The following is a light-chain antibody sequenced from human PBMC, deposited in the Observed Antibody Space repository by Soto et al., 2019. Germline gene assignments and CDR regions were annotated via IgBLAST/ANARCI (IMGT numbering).Light chain of an antibody. CDR3: QQYNILST. J-gene: IGKJ1*01. Sequence: DIVMTQSPLSLPVTPGEPASISCRSSQSLLHSNGYNYLDWYLQKPGQSPQLLIYDASTLESGVPTRFSGSGSGTEFTLTISSLHPDDFATYYCQQYNILSTFGQGTKVDIK. CDR1: QSLLHSNGYNY. V-gene: IGKV2-28*01. CDR2: DAS.